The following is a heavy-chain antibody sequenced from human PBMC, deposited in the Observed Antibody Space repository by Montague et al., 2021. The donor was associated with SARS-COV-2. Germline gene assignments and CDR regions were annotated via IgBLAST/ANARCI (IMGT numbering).Heavy chain of an antibody. CDR3: AGESGYSSGWRYYYVMDV. J-gene: IGHJ6*02. CDR2: LYTSGST. CDR1: GGSISNYY. Sequence: SETLSLTCTVSGGSISNYYYNWIRKPAGQGLEWIGSLYTSGSTTYNPSLKIHVTMSVDTSKNKFSLNVTSVTAADTAIYYCAGESGYSSGWRYYYVMDVWGQGTTVTVS. V-gene: IGHV4-4*07. D-gene: IGHD6-19*01.